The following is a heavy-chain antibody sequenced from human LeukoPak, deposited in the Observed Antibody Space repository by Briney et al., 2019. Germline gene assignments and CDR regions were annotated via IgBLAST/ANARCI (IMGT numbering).Heavy chain of an antibody. CDR1: GGSLSSYY. J-gene: IGHJ4*02. D-gene: IGHD6-19*01. Sequence: PSETLSLTCTVSGGSLSSYYWSWIRQPPGKGLEWFGYIYYSGSTNYNPSLKSRVPISVDTSKNQFSLKLSSVTAADPAVYYCARTAVAGPLYYFDYWGQGTLVTVSS. V-gene: IGHV4-59*08. CDR2: IYYSGST. CDR3: ARTAVAGPLYYFDY.